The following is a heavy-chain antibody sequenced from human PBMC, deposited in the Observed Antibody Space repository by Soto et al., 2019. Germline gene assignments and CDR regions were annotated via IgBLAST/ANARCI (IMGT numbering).Heavy chain of an antibody. D-gene: IGHD3-9*01. Sequence: PSETLSLTCTVSGGSISTYYWSWIRQPPGKGLEWIGYIYYSGSTNYNPSLKSRVTISVDTSKNQFSLKLSSVTAADTAVYYCARGNYDFLTGYYIEYFDYWGQGNLVTVSS. CDR3: ARGNYDFLTGYYIEYFDY. V-gene: IGHV4-59*01. CDR1: GGSISTYY. CDR2: IYYSGST. J-gene: IGHJ4*02.